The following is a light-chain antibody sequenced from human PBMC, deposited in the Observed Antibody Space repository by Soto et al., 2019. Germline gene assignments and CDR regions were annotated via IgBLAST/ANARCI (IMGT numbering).Light chain of an antibody. J-gene: IGKJ5*01. Sequence: EIVLTQSPATLSLSPGERATLSCRASQTVKKFVAWYHQKPGQPPRLLIYAASNRAAGIPDRFSGSGSGTDFTLTISRLEPEDFAVYYCQQYGNSPITFGQGTLLEIK. CDR3: QQYGNSPIT. V-gene: IGKV3-20*01. CDR2: AAS. CDR1: QTVKKF.